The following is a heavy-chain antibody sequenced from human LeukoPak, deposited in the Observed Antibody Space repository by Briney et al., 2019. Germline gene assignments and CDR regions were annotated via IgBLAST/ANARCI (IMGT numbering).Heavy chain of an antibody. V-gene: IGHV1-69*05. Sequence: GASVKVSCKASGYTFTGYYMHWVRQAPGQGLEWMGGIIPIFGTANYAQKFQGRVTITTDESTSTAYMELSSLRSEDTAVYYCARGAQYDSSGYYDDAFDIWGQGTMVTVSS. J-gene: IGHJ3*02. D-gene: IGHD3-22*01. CDR2: IIPIFGTA. CDR1: GYTFTGYY. CDR3: ARGAQYDSSGYYDDAFDI.